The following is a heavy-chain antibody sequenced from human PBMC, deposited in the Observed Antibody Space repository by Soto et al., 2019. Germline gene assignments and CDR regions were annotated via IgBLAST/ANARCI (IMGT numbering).Heavy chain of an antibody. V-gene: IGHV3-74*01. J-gene: IGHJ4*02. D-gene: IGHD3-22*01. CDR2: INSVGTST. CDR3: ARGGEMKYYDSSGYVY. CDR1: GFTFSSYW. Sequence: SGGSLRLSCAASGFTFSSYWMHWVRQAPGKGLVWVSRINSVGTSTSYADSVKGRFTISRDNAKNTLYLQMNSLRAEDTAVYYCARGGEMKYYDSSGYVYWGQGTLVTVSS.